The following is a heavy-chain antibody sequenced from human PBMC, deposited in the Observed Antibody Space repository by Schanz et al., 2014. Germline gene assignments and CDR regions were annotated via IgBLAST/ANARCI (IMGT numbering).Heavy chain of an antibody. Sequence: QAQLVESGGGVVQPGRSLRLSCAASGFAFRSYAMHWVRQAPGKGLEWAALISHDGNNKHYVDSVEGRFTISRDNSKSMLFLEMSSLRVEDTAVYYCASSRTRYCSSTSCVPGAFDFWGQGTLVTVSS. CDR1: GFAFRSYA. CDR2: ISHDGNNK. V-gene: IGHV3-30-3*01. CDR3: ASSRTRYCSSTSCVPGAFDF. D-gene: IGHD2-2*01. J-gene: IGHJ3*01.